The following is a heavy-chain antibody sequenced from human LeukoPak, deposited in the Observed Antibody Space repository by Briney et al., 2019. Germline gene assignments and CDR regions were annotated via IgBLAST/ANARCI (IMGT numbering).Heavy chain of an antibody. CDR2: INHSGST. Sequence: SETLSLTCVVYGGSFSGYYWSWIRQPPGKGREWIGEINHSGSTNYNPSLKSRVTISVDTSKNQFSLKLSSVTAADTAVYYCARGPWFGELSPFDYWGQGTLVTVSS. CDR1: GGSFSGYY. CDR3: ARGPWFGELSPFDY. V-gene: IGHV4-34*01. J-gene: IGHJ4*02. D-gene: IGHD3-10*01.